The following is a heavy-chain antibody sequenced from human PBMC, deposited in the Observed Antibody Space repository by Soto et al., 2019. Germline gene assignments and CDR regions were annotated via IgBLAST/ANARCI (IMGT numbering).Heavy chain of an antibody. V-gene: IGHV1-69*13. CDR2: IIPIFGTA. CDR1: GGTFSSYA. CDR3: ARDAEDYYYGMDV. J-gene: IGHJ6*02. Sequence: SVKVSCKASGGTFSSYAISWVRQAPGQGLEWMGGIIPIFGTANYAQKFQGRVTITADESTSTAYMELSSLRSEDTAVYYCARDAEDYYYGMDVWGQGTTVTVSS.